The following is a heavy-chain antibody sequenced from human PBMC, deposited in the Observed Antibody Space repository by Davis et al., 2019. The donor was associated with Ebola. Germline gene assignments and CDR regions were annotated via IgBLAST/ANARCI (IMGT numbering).Heavy chain of an antibody. CDR1: GGSISSSSFY. D-gene: IGHD1-20*01. Sequence: PSETLSLTCNVSGGSISSSSFYWGWIRQPPGKGLEWIGNIYYSGRTFYNPSLKSRVTISVDTSKNHFSLKLSSVTAADTAVYYCARHRGQDVLYNWNYFDYWGQGTLVSVSS. J-gene: IGHJ4*02. CDR3: ARHRGQDVLYNWNYFDY. CDR2: IYYSGRT. V-gene: IGHV4-39*01.